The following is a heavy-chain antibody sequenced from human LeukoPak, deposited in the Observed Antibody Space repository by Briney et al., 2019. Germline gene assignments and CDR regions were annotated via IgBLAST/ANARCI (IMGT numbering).Heavy chain of an antibody. CDR3: ARGRQGRYYYGSGSSYYFDY. J-gene: IGHJ4*02. D-gene: IGHD3-10*01. CDR1: GGSISSGGYY. CDR2: INHSGST. Sequence: SETLSLTCTVSGGSISSGGYYWSWIRQPPGKGLEWIGEINHSGSTNYNPSLKSRVTISVDTSKNQFSLKLSSVTAADTAVYYCARGRQGRYYYGSGSSYYFDYWGQGTLVTVSS. V-gene: IGHV4-39*07.